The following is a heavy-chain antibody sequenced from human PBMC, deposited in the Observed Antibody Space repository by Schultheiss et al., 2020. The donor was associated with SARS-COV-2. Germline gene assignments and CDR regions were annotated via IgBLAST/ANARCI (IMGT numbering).Heavy chain of an antibody. J-gene: IGHJ5*02. Sequence: SETLSLTCTVSGGSISSYYWSWIRQPPGKGLEWIGSIYTSGSTYYNPSLKSRVTISVDTSKNQFSLKLSSVTAADTAVYYCARGGIGDSGYDYWFDPWGQGTLVTVSS. CDR2: IYTSGST. CDR1: GGSISSYY. CDR3: ARGGIGDSGYDYWFDP. D-gene: IGHD5-12*01. V-gene: IGHV4-4*07.